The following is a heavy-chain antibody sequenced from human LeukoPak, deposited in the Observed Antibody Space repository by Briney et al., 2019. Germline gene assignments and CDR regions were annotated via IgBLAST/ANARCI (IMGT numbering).Heavy chain of an antibody. J-gene: IGHJ6*03. CDR3: AGDRYNYDMDG. CDR1: GGSISSYY. Sequence: SETLSLTCTVSGGSISSYYWSWIRQPPGKGLEWIGYIYYSGCTNYNPSLKSGVPIPLDTSKTRFSLKLSSVAAADTAWYNCAGDRYNYDMDGSGKGTTVTASS. CDR2: IYYSGCT. V-gene: IGHV4-59*01.